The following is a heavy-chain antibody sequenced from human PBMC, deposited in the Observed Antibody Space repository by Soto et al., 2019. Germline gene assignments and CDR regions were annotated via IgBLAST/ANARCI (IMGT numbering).Heavy chain of an antibody. Sequence: SETLSLTCTVSGGSISSGGYYWSWIRQHPGKGLEWIGYIYYSGSTYYNPSLKSRVTISVDTSKNQFSLKLSSVTAADTAVYYCAREGCSGGSCYEYFQHWGQGTLVTVSS. CDR2: IYYSGST. CDR1: GGSISSGGYY. CDR3: AREGCSGGSCYEYFQH. J-gene: IGHJ1*01. V-gene: IGHV4-31*03. D-gene: IGHD2-15*01.